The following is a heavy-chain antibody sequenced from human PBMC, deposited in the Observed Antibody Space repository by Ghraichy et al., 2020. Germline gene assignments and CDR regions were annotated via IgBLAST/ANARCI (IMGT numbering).Heavy chain of an antibody. V-gene: IGHV3-13*01. D-gene: IGHD2-8*02. J-gene: IGHJ3*01. CDR3: AREGAYCTGDNCREGAFDV. CDR2: ISAAGDT. Sequence: GGSLRLSCAGSGFKFSNYDMHWVRQRPGKGLEWVSVISAAGDTYYPESVRGRFTSSRENEKNSFYLQMDSLTVGDTAVYFCAREGAYCTGDNCREGAFDVCGQGTVVTVSS. CDR1: GFKFSNYD.